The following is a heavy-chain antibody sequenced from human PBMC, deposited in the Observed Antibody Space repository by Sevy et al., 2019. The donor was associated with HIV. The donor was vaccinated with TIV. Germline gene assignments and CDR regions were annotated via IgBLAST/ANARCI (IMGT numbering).Heavy chain of an antibody. CDR2: ISGSGRTT. D-gene: IGHD3-3*01. CDR3: ARGSLDFWTNPRFDP. V-gene: IGHV3-23*01. CDR1: GFTFSSYT. Sequence: GGSLRLSCAASGFTFSSYTMSWVRQAPGKGLEWVSAISGSGRTTYYADSVRGRFTISRDNSKNTLYLQMNSLRAEDTALYYCARGSLDFWTNPRFDPWGQGILVTVSS. J-gene: IGHJ5*02.